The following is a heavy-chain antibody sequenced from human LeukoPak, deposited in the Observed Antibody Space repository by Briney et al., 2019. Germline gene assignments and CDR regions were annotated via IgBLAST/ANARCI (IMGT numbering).Heavy chain of an antibody. CDR3: ARDWGVGGRPGYMDV. CDR1: SGSINNYY. J-gene: IGHJ6*03. CDR2: MYTSGTT. D-gene: IGHD6-6*01. Sequence: SETLSLTCIVSSGSINNYYWTWIRQPAGKGLEWIGRMYTSGTTYYNPSLESRVTMSLDTSKNQFSLKLSSVTAADTAVYFCARDWGVGGRPGYMDVWGKGTTVTVSS. V-gene: IGHV4-4*07.